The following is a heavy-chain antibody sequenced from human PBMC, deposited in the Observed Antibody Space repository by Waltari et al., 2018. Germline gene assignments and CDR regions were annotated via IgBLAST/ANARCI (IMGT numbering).Heavy chain of an antibody. Sequence: QVQLVQSGAEVKKPGSSVKVSCKASGGTFSSYAISWMRQAPGQGLEWMGGIIPIFGTANYAQKFQGRVTITADESTSTAYMELSSLRSEDTAVYYCARDRGYSGYEFNWYFDLWGRGTLVTVSS. V-gene: IGHV1-69*13. CDR2: IIPIFGTA. CDR3: ARDRGYSGYEFNWYFDL. CDR1: GGTFSSYA. J-gene: IGHJ2*01. D-gene: IGHD5-12*01.